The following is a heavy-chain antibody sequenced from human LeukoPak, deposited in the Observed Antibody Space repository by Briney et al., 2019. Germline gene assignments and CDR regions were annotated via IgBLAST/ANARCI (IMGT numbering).Heavy chain of an antibody. D-gene: IGHD3-22*01. CDR2: IIPIFGTA. J-gene: IGHJ3*02. CDR3: AARSGYSLNVAFDI. CDR1: GGTFSSYA. V-gene: IGHV1-69*13. Sequence: SVKVSCKASGGTFSSYAISWVRQAPGQGLEWMGGIIPIFGTANYAQKFQGRVTITADESTSTAYMELSSLRSEDTAVYYCAARSGYSLNVAFDIWGQGTMVTVSS.